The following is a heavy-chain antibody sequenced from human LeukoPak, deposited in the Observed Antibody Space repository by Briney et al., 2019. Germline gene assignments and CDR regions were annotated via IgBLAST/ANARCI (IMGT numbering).Heavy chain of an antibody. V-gene: IGHV3-33*01. CDR2: IWYDGSNK. CDR1: GFTFSSYG. D-gene: IGHD5-24*01. Sequence: PGRSLRLSCAASGFTFSSYGMHWVRQAPGKGLEWVAVIWYDGSNKYYADSVKGRFTISRDNSKNTLYLQMNSPRAEDTAVYYCARDTRETPFDYWGQGTLVTVSS. CDR3: ARDTRETPFDY. J-gene: IGHJ4*02.